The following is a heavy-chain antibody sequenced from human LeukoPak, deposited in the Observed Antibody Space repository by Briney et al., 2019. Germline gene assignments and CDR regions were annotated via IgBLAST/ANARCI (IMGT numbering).Heavy chain of an antibody. V-gene: IGHV4-34*01. CDR1: GGSFSGYY. CDR3: ARGSRMIVRRDYGMDV. CDR2: INHSGST. J-gene: IGHJ6*02. D-gene: IGHD3-22*01. Sequence: SETLSLTCAVYGGSFSGYYWSWIRQPPGKGLEWIGEINHSGSTNYNPSLKSRVTISVDTSKNQFSLKLSSVTAADTAVCYCARGSRMIVRRDYGMDVWGQGTTVTVSS.